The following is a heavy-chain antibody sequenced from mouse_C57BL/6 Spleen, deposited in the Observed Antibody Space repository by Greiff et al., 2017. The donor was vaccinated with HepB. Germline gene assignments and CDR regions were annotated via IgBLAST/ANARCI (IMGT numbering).Heavy chain of an antibody. Sequence: QVQLQQPGAELVRPGSSVKLSCKASGYTFTSYWMDWVKQRPGQGLEWIGNIYPSDSETHYNQKFKDKATLTVDKSSSTAYMQLSSLTSEDSAVYYCARRGGSSYDAMDYWGHGTSVTVSS. J-gene: IGHJ4*01. CDR2: IYPSDSET. CDR3: ARRGGSSYDAMDY. V-gene: IGHV1-61*01. CDR1: GYTFTSYW. D-gene: IGHD1-1*01.